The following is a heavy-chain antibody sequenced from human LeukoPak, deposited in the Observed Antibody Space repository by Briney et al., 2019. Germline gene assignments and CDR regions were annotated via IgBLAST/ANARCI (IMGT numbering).Heavy chain of an antibody. CDR3: ARATGPIVVVHGCFDY. V-gene: IGHV4-34*01. CDR2: INHSGST. CDR1: GGSFSGYY. D-gene: IGHD3-22*01. Sequence: PSETLSLTCAVYGGSFSGYYWSWIRQPPGKGLEWIEEINHSGSTNYNPSLKSRVTISVDTSKNQFSLKLSSVTAADKAVYYCARATGPIVVVHGCFDYWGQGTLVTVSS. J-gene: IGHJ4*02.